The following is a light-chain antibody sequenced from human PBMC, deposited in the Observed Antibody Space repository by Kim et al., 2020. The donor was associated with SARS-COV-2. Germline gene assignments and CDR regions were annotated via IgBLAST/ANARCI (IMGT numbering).Light chain of an antibody. J-gene: IGLJ3*02. CDR2: DVT. CDR3: YSYVGSNNHM. V-gene: IGLV2-8*01. CDR1: SSDVGGSTH. Sequence: QSALTQPPSASGSPGQSVTISCTGTSSDVGGSTHVSWYQQHPGKAPKLIIYDVTKRPSGVPDRFSGSKSGNTASLTVSGLQAEDEADYYCYSYVGSNNHMFGGGTQLTVL.